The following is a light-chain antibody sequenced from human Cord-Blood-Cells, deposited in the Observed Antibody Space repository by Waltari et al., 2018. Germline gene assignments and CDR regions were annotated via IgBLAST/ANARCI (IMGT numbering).Light chain of an antibody. J-gene: IGLJ2*01. CDR2: EGS. CDR3: CSYAGSSTHVV. CDR1: SSDVGSYNL. V-gene: IGLV2-23*01. Sequence: QSALTQPASVSGSPGQSITISCTGTSSDVGSYNLVSWYQQHPGKAPKVMIYEGSKRPSGVSNRFSGSKSGNTASLTISGLQAEDEADYSCCSYAGSSTHVVFGGGTKLTVL.